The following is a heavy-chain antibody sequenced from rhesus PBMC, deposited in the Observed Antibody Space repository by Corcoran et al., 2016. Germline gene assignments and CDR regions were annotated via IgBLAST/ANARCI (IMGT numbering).Heavy chain of an antibody. J-gene: IGHJ6*01. CDR1: GGSISSSYW. CDR3: ASPCLYGYCYGLDS. D-gene: IGHD5-36*01. CDR2: IYGSGGST. V-gene: IGHV4-93*02. Sequence: QVQLQESGPGVVKPSETLSLTCAVSGGSISSSYWWSWIRQSPGKGLEWIGGIYGSGGSTEYNPSLKSRVTISIDTSKNQFSLKLSSVTAADTAVYYRASPCLYGYCYGLDSWGQGVVVTVSS.